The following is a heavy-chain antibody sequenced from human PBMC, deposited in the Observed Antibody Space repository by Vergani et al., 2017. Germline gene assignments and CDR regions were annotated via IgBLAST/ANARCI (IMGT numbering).Heavy chain of an antibody. CDR3: AREIGSMRRKGYYGMEV. D-gene: IGHD1-1*01. CDR2: ISSSSSTI. CDR1: GFTFSSYS. Sequence: EVQLVESGGGLVQPGGSLRLSCAASGFTFSSYSMNWVRQAPGKGLEWVSYISSSSSTIYYADSVKGRFTISRDNAKNSLYLQMNSLRAEDTAVYYCAREIGSMRRKGYYGMEVWGQGTTGNVSS. J-gene: IGHJ6*02. V-gene: IGHV3-48*01.